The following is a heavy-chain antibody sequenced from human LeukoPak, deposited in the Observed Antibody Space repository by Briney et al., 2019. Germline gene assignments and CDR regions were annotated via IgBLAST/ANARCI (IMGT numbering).Heavy chain of an antibody. Sequence: GGSLRLSCAASGFTFSSYAMSWVRQAPGKGLEWVSAISGSGGSTYYADSVKGRFTISRDNSKNTLYLQMNSLGAEDTAVYYCAKSTIFGVVGMVDYWGQGTLVTVSS. CDR2: ISGSGGST. J-gene: IGHJ4*02. CDR1: GFTFSSYA. V-gene: IGHV3-23*01. CDR3: AKSTIFGVVGMVDY. D-gene: IGHD3-3*01.